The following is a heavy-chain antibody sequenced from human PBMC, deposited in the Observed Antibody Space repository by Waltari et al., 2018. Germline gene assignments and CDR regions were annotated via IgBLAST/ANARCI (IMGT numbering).Heavy chain of an antibody. Sequence: QVQLVQSGAEVKKPGASVKVSCKTSGYTFSDYAVHWVRRAPGQGLEWMGWSNAGNGDTKYSRKFQGRVTITRDSSASTAYMQLSSLTSEDTALYYCARGSYCSGNSCYLRTPGRFDYWGQGTLVTVSS. V-gene: IGHV1-3*01. CDR1: GYTFSDYA. CDR2: SNAGNGDT. CDR3: ARGSYCSGNSCYLRTPGRFDY. D-gene: IGHD2-15*01. J-gene: IGHJ4*02.